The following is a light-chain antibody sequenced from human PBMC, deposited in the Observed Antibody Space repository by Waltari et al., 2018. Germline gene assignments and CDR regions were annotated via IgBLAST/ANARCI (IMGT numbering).Light chain of an antibody. Sequence: QSVLTQPPSVSAAPGQKVTISCSGNSSNIGNHYVSLYHHVPGATPNHLIFDNKQGPSGIPDRFAASKSSTSATLGITVLQVGDEADYYCATWDNSLREVVLGGGTKLTVL. V-gene: IGLV1-51*01. CDR2: DNK. CDR1: SSNIGNHY. J-gene: IGLJ2*01. CDR3: ATWDNSLREVV.